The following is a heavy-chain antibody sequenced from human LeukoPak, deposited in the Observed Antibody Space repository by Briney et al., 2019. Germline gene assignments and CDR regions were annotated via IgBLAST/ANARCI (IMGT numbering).Heavy chain of an antibody. CDR1: GYRFSSYW. D-gene: IGHD6-13*01. J-gene: IGHJ4*02. V-gene: IGHV5-51*01. CDR3: ATYGDSRTEDY. CDR2: IYPADSDT. Sequence: GESLKISCKGSGYRFSSYWIGWVRQMPGKGLEWMGIIYPADSDTRYSPSFQGQVTISADKSISTAYLQWSSLQASDTAMYYCATYGDSRTEDYWGQGILVTVSS.